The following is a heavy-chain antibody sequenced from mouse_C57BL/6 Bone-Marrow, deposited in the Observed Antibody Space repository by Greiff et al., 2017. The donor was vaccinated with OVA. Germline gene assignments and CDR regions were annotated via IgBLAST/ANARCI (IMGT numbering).Heavy chain of an antibody. J-gene: IGHJ4*01. CDR2: IWRGGST. V-gene: IGHV2-5*01. D-gene: IGHD2-5*01. Sequence: QVQLQQSGPGLVQPSQSLSITCTVSGFSLTSYGVHWVRQSPGKGLEWLGVIWRGGSTAYNAAFMSRLSITKDNSKSQVFFKMNSLQADDTAIYYCAKPAYYSNYGAMDYWGQGTSVTVSS. CDR1: GFSLTSYG. CDR3: AKPAYYSNYGAMDY.